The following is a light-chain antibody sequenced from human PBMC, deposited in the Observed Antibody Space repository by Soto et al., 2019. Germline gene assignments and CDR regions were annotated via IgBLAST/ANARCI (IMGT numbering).Light chain of an antibody. CDR2: GAS. V-gene: IGKV3-15*01. Sequence: EIVMTQSPATLSVSPGERATLSCRASQSVSSNLAWYQQKPGQAPRLLIYGASTRATGIPTRFSGSGSGTEFTLTISSLQSEDFAVYYCEQYYNWLTWTFGQGTKVDNK. CDR1: QSVSSN. CDR3: EQYYNWLTWT. J-gene: IGKJ1*01.